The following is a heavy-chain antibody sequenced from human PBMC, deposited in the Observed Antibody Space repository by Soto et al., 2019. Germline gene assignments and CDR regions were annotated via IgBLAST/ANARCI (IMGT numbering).Heavy chain of an antibody. Sequence: GGSLRLSCAASGFPFSRYAITWVRQAPGKGLEWVSGITGGGGRAFYSDSVKGRFTVSRDNSKNTLYLEMNNLRADDSAVYYCAKPVGVTQIFSHWGQGILVTVSS. CDR3: AKPVGVTQIFSH. D-gene: IGHD1-26*01. V-gene: IGHV3-23*01. CDR1: GFPFSRYA. CDR2: ITGGGGRA. J-gene: IGHJ4*02.